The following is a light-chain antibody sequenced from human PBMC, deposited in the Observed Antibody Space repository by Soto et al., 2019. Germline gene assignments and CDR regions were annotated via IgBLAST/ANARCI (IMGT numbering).Light chain of an antibody. V-gene: IGLV2-14*01. CDR3: SSYTSGSTLV. CDR1: SSDVGGYNY. Sequence: QSALTQPASVSGSPGQSNTISCTGTSSDVGGYNYVSWYQQHPGKAPKLMIYDVSNRPSGVSNRFSGSKSGNTASLTISGLQAEDEADYYCSSYTSGSTLVFGGGTKLTVL. CDR2: DVS. J-gene: IGLJ2*01.